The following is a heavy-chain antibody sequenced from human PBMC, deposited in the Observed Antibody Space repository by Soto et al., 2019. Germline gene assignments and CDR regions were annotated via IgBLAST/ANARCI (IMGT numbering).Heavy chain of an antibody. V-gene: IGHV3-7*01. CDR3: ARPLGDSSGYYFDY. CDR1: GFTFSSYW. CDR2: IKQDGSEK. D-gene: IGHD3-22*01. J-gene: IGHJ4*02. Sequence: GGSLRLSCAASGFTFSSYWMSWVRQAPGKGLEWVANIKQDGSEKYYVDSVKGRFTISRDNAKNSLYLQMNSLRAEDTAVYYCARPLGDSSGYYFDYWGQGTLVTVSS.